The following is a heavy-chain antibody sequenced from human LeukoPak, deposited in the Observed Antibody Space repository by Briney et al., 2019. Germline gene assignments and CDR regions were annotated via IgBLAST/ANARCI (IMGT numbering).Heavy chain of an antibody. CDR3: AKSGNSMTTGTADP. CDR1: GYTFTSYF. CDR2: INPSGGST. V-gene: IGHV1-46*03. Sequence: ASVKVSCKASGYTFTSYFMHWVRQAPGQGLEWMGIINPSGGSTIYAQKFQGRVTMTRDTSTSTVYMELSSLRSEDTAVYYCAKSGNSMTTGTADPWGQGTLVTVSS. D-gene: IGHD2/OR15-2a*01. J-gene: IGHJ5*02.